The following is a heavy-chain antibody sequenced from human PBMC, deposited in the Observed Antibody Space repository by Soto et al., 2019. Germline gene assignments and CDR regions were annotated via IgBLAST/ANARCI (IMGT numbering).Heavy chain of an antibody. CDR2: INPNSGGT. Sequence: ASVKVSCKASGYTFTGYYMHWVRQAPGQGLEWMGWINPNSGGTNYAQKFQGWVTMTRDTSISTAYMELSRLRSDDTAVYYCARGPLGTGHDFWSCYYGNYYYGMYVCGQGTTVTVSS. CDR3: ARGPLGTGHDFWSCYYGNYYYGMYV. V-gene: IGHV1-2*04. J-gene: IGHJ6*02. D-gene: IGHD3-3*01. CDR1: GYTFTGYY.